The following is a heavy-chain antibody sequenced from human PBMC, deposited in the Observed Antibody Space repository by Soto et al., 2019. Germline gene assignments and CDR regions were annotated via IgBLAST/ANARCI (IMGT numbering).Heavy chain of an antibody. CDR1: GGSTSSYY. CDR2: IYNSGST. Sequence: SETLSLTCTVSGGSTSSYYWSWIRQPPGRGLEWIGYIYNSGSTNYNPSLRSRVTISVDTSKNQFSLRLSSVTAADTAVYYCARGSFIAAPGVNWFDPWGQGTLVTVSS. D-gene: IGHD6-13*01. CDR3: ARGSFIAAPGVNWFDP. V-gene: IGHV4-59*12. J-gene: IGHJ5*02.